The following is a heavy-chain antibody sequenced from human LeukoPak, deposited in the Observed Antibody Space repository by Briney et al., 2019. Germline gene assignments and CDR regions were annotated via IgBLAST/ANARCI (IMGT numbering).Heavy chain of an antibody. Sequence: SETLSLTCTVSGGSISSSSYYWGWIRQPRGKGLEWIGSIYYSGSTYYNPSLKSRVTISVDTSKNQFSLKLSSVTAADTAVYYWARQPANFWSGYYIYYFDYWGQGTLVTV. V-gene: IGHV4-39*01. J-gene: IGHJ4*02. CDR3: ARQPANFWSGYYIYYFDY. D-gene: IGHD3-3*01. CDR1: GGSISSSSYY. CDR2: IYYSGST.